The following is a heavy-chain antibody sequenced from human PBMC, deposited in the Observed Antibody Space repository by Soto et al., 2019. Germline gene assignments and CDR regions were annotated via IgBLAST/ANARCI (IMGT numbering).Heavy chain of an antibody. J-gene: IGHJ4*02. CDR3: ANVISDFWSGYDPNFDY. V-gene: IGHV3-30*18. Sequence: QVQLVESGGGVVQPGRSLRLSCAASGFTLSSYGMHWVRQAPGKGLEWVAVISYDGSNKYYADSVKGRFTISRDNSKNTLYLQMNSLRAEDTAVYYCANVISDFWSGYDPNFDYWGQGTLVTVSS. CDR1: GFTLSSYG. D-gene: IGHD3-3*01. CDR2: ISYDGSNK.